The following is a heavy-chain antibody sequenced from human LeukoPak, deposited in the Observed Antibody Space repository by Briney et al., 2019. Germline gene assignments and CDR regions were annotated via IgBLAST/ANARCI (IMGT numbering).Heavy chain of an antibody. Sequence: GGSLTLSCAASGFTFSSSWMHWVRQAPGKGLVWVSHINSDGSTTTYADSVRGRFTISRDNAKNTLYLQMNSLRAEDTAVYYCARAPNVGTPDYWGQGTLVTVSS. D-gene: IGHD7-27*01. CDR2: INSDGSTT. J-gene: IGHJ4*02. V-gene: IGHV3-74*03. CDR3: ARAPNVGTPDY. CDR1: GFTFSSSW.